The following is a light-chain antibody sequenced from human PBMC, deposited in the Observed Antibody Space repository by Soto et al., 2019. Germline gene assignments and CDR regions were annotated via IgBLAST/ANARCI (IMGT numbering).Light chain of an antibody. CDR3: ASYTSSSTVV. CDR1: NSDVGGSSY. J-gene: IGLJ2*01. V-gene: IGLV2-14*01. CDR2: GVS. Sequence: QSALTQPASVSGSLGQSVTISCTGTNSDVGGSSYVSWYQRHPGRAPKLLIYGVSTRPSGVSERFSGSKFVNTASLTISGLQAEDEASYFCASYTSSSTVVFGGGTKLTVL.